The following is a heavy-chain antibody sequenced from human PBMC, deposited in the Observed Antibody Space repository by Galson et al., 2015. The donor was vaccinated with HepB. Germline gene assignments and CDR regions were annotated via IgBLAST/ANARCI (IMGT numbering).Heavy chain of an antibody. CDR1: GFRFSTYT. CDR3: ARSRESLTSAFYYYYYGMDV. V-gene: IGHV3-21*01. Sequence: SLRLSCAASGFRFSTYTMNWVRQAPGKGLEWVSSFSSSGSYIYYADSERGRFTVSRDNAKTSLFLQMNSLRAEDTAVYHCARSRESLTSAFYYYYYGMDVWGQGTTVTVSS. J-gene: IGHJ6*02. D-gene: IGHD2-2*01. CDR2: FSSSGSYI.